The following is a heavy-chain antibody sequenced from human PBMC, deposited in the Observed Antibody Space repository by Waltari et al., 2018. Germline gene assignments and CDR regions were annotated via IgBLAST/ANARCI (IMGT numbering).Heavy chain of an antibody. CDR3: TTEGGRTWPMY. CDR1: GFTFATGG. Sequence: EVQLVESGGGLVKPGDSLRLSCVASGFTFATGGRNWVRQAPGKGLEWVGRLKSKAEGGTTDYAAPVKGRFAISRDDSKDTAYLQMNSLKTEDTAMYFCTTEGGRTWPMYWGQGTLVTVSS. V-gene: IGHV3-15*01. D-gene: IGHD2-2*01. J-gene: IGHJ4*02. CDR2: LKSKAEGGTT.